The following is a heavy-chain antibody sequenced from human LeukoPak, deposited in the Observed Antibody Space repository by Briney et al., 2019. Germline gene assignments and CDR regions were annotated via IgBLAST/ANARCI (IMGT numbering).Heavy chain of an antibody. D-gene: IGHD3-10*01. V-gene: IGHV3-11*01. CDR1: GFTFSDYY. CDR2: ISSSGSTI. Sequence: GGSLRLSCAASGFTFSDYYMSWIRQAPGKGLEWVSYISSSGSTIYYADSVKGRFTISRDNAKNSLYLQMNSLRAEDTAVYYCASPVLRITMVRRDPPSTDVWGQGTTVTVSS. J-gene: IGHJ6*02. CDR3: ASPVLRITMVRRDPPSTDV.